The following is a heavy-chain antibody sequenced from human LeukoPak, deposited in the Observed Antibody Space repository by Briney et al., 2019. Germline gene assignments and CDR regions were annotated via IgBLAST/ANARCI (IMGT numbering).Heavy chain of an antibody. D-gene: IGHD2-21*02. V-gene: IGHV1-8*01. J-gene: IGHJ6*03. Sequence: GASVKVSCKASGYTFTSYDINWVRQATGQGLEWMGWMNPNSGNTGYAQTFQGRVTMTRNTSISTAYMELSSLRSEDTAVYYCARGPITVVVTATNYYYMDVWGKGTTVTVSS. CDR1: GYTFTSYD. CDR2: MNPNSGNT. CDR3: ARGPITVVVTATNYYYMDV.